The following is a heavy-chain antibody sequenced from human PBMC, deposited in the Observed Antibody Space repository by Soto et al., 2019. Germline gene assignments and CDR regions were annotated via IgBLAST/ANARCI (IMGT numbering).Heavy chain of an antibody. V-gene: IGHV4-59*01. CDR1: SGSISTYY. CDR3: AGAPNWDYFDF. Sequence: SETLSLTCTVSSGSISTYYWSWIRQPPGKGLEWIGYIYYTGSTNYNPSLKTRVAISMDTSKNQFSLNLSSVTAADTAVYYYAGAPNWDYFDFWGLGTLVTVSA. D-gene: IGHD7-27*01. CDR2: IYYTGST. J-gene: IGHJ4*02.